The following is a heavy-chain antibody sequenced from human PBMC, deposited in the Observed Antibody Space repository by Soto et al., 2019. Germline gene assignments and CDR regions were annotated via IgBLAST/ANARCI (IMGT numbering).Heavy chain of an antibody. J-gene: IGHJ5*02. CDR2: ISYDGSNK. CDR1: GFTFSSYA. V-gene: IGHV3-30-3*01. D-gene: IGHD5-18*01. Sequence: PGGSLRLSCAASGFTFSSYAIHWVRQAPGKGLEWVAVISYDGSNKYYADSVKGRFTISRDNSKNTVYLQMNSLRAEDTAVYYCARDGTAMALNWFDPWGQGTLVTVSS. CDR3: ARDGTAMALNWFDP.